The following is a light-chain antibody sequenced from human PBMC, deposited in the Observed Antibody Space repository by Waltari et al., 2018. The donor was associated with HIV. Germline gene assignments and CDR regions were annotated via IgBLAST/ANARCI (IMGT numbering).Light chain of an antibody. CDR1: LSVTSTY. Sequence: EIVLTQSPGTLYLSPGERATLSCRASLSVTSTYFAWYQQKPGQAPRLLIYGASSRATGIPDMFSGTGSGTDFTLTFSRLEPEDFALYYCEQYGSLQWTFSQGTKVEIK. CDR2: GAS. J-gene: IGKJ1*01. CDR3: EQYGSLQWT. V-gene: IGKV3-20*01.